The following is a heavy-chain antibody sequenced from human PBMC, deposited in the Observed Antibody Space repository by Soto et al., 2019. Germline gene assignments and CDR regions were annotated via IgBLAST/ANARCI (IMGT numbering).Heavy chain of an antibody. CDR3: TRDPYYYGMDV. J-gene: IGHJ6*02. CDR2: SNAYNGNT. CDR1: GYTITSYG. V-gene: IGHV1-18*04. Sequence: QVQLVQSGAEVKKPGASVKVSCKASGYTITSYGISWVRQAPGQGLEWMGWSNAYNGNTNYAQKLQGRATMTTDTSSSRAYMELMSLRSDDTAVYYCTRDPYYYGMDVWGQGTTVTVSS.